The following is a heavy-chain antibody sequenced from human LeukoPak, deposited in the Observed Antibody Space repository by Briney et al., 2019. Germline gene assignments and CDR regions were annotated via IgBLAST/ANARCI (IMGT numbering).Heavy chain of an antibody. CDR1: GYTFTSYG. CDR2: ISAYNGNT. V-gene: IGHV1-18*01. CDR3: ARGYRRYCSGGSCHSFDY. J-gene: IGHJ4*02. Sequence: ASVKASCKASGYTFTSYGISWVRQAPGQGLEWMGWISAYNGNTNYAQKLQGRVTMTTDTSTSTAYMELSSLRSEDTAVYYCARGYRRYCSGGSCHSFDYWGQGTLVTVSS. D-gene: IGHD2-15*01.